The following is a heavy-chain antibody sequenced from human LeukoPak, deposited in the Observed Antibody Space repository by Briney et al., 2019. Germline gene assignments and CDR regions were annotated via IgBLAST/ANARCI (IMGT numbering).Heavy chain of an antibody. V-gene: IGHV4-61*05. CDR1: GGSISSSSYY. D-gene: IGHD3-16*02. CDR3: ASHYRYAFDN. J-gene: IGHJ3*02. Sequence: PSETLSLTCTVSGGSISSSSYYWGWIRQPPGKGLEWIGYIYYSGSTNYNPSLKTRITISVDTSKNQFSLKLTSVTAADTAVYYCASHYRYAFDNWGQGTLVTVSS. CDR2: IYYSGST.